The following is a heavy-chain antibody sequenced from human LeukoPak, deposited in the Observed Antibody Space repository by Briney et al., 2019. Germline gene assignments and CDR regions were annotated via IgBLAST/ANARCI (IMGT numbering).Heavy chain of an antibody. D-gene: IGHD6-13*01. CDR2: IYHSGSA. J-gene: IGHJ5*02. CDR1: GYSINSGYY. CDR3: ARRLGRIAAAGRRSWFDP. V-gene: IGHV4-38-2*02. Sequence: SETLSLTCTVSGYSINSGYYWAWIRQPPGKGLEWIGSIYHSGSAYYNPSLKSRVTISVDTSKNQFSLKLSSVTAADTAVYYCARRLGRIAAAGRRSWFDPWGQGTLVTVSS.